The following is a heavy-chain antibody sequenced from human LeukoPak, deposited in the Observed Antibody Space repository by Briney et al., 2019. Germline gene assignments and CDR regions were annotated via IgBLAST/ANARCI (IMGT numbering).Heavy chain of an antibody. D-gene: IGHD6-25*01. Sequence: GGSLRLSCAASGFTFSSYSMNWVRQAPGKGLEWVSSISSSSSYIYYADSVKGRFTISRDNAKNSLYLQMDSLRAEDTAVYYCARDSGYVYYYYYMDVWGKGTTVTVSS. J-gene: IGHJ6*03. CDR1: GFTFSSYS. V-gene: IGHV3-21*01. CDR3: ARDSGYVYYYYYMDV. CDR2: ISSSSSYI.